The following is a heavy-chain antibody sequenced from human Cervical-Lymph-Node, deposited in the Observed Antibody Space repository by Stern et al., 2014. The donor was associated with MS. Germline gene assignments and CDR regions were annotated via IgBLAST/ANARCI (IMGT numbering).Heavy chain of an antibody. J-gene: IGHJ6*02. V-gene: IGHV1-45*02. D-gene: IGHD3/OR15-3a*01. Sequence: VQLVESGAEVKETGSSVTVSCTASGDTLTYRRLHWVRQDPGQALEWMGRSNPFSGNTKTAQRFHDRVPITRDRSMSTAYMELSSLRSEDTAIYYCAASSIGLVIWGDYGLDVWGQGTTVVVSS. CDR1: GDTLTYRR. CDR2: SNPFSGNT. CDR3: AASSIGLVIWGDYGLDV.